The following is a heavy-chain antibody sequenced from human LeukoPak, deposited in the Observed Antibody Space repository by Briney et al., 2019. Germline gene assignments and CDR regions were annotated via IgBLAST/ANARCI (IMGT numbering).Heavy chain of an antibody. Sequence: ASVKVSCKASGYTFTSFGLSWVRQAPGQGLEWMGWISTYNGNTHYAQILQGRVTMTTDTSTSIAYMELKSLRSYDTAVYYCARDWPDRRAGVGDYWGQGTLVTVSS. CDR3: ARDWPDRRAGVGDY. J-gene: IGHJ4*02. CDR1: GYTFTSFG. D-gene: IGHD6-19*01. V-gene: IGHV1-18*01. CDR2: ISTYNGNT.